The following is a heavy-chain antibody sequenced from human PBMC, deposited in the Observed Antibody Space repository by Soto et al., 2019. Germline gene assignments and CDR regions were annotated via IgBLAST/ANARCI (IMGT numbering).Heavy chain of an antibody. V-gene: IGHV3-30*18. J-gene: IGHJ4*02. D-gene: IGHD3-22*01. CDR3: AKEGEYYDSSGYYPSHFDY. CDR1: GFTFGSYG. CDR2: ISYDGSNK. Sequence: QVQLVESGGGVVQPGRSLRLSCAASGFTFGSYGMHWVRQAPGKGLEWVAVISYDGSNKYYADSVKGRFTISRDNSKNTLYLQMNSLRAEDTAVYYCAKEGEYYDSSGYYPSHFDYWGQGTLVTVSS.